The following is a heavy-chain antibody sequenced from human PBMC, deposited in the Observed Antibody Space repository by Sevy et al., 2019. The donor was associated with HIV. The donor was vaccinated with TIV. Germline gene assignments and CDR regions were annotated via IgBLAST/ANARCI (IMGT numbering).Heavy chain of an antibody. CDR1: GFTLGSYT. CDR3: AKTLQKLPFHPHYFDY. CDR2: ISATGGNT. Sequence: GGSLRLSCAASGFTLGSYTMNWVRQAPGEGLEWVASISATGGNTYYADSVKGRFTISRDVSKGLLYLQMNSLTAEDTAIFYCAKTLQKLPFHPHYFDYWGQGTLVTVSS. V-gene: IGHV3-23*01. D-gene: IGHD2-21*02. J-gene: IGHJ4*02.